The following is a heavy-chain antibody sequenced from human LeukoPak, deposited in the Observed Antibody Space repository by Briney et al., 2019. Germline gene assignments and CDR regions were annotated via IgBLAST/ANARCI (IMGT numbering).Heavy chain of an antibody. V-gene: IGHV4-39*07. J-gene: IGHJ5*02. Sequence: SETLSLTCTVSGGSISSTSYYWTWIRQPPGKGLEWIGEINHSGGTNYNPSLKSRVTISVDTSKNQFSLKLSSVTAADTAVYYCASLARGDNWFDPWGQGTLVTVSS. CDR3: ASLARGDNWFDP. CDR1: GGSISSTSYY. CDR2: INHSGGT. D-gene: IGHD6-6*01.